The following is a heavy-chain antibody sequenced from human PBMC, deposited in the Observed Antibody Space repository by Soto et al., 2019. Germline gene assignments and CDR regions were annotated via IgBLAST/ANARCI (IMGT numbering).Heavy chain of an antibody. CDR3: ARDIWRYCSGGSCSGIYYYYGMDV. V-gene: IGHV4-31*03. CDR2: IYYSGST. Sequence: SETLSLTCTVSGGSISSGGYYWSWIRQHPGKGLEWIGYIYYSGSTYYNPSLKSRVTISVDTSKNQFSLKLSSVTAADTAVYYCARDIWRYCSGGSCSGIYYYYGMDVWGQGTTVTSP. J-gene: IGHJ6*02. D-gene: IGHD2-15*01. CDR1: GGSISSGGYY.